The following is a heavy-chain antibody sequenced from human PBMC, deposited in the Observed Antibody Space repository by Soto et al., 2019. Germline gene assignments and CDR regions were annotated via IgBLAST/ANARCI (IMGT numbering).Heavy chain of an antibody. Sequence: QVQLQESGPGLVKPSQTLSLTCTVSGGSISSGGYYWSWIRQHPGKGLEWIGYIDYSGSTYYNPSLKSRVTISVDTSKNQFSLKLSSVTAADTAVYYCARGPTVTTTKGFDPWGQGTLVTVSS. D-gene: IGHD4-4*01. J-gene: IGHJ5*02. CDR2: IDYSGST. CDR3: ARGPTVTTTKGFDP. V-gene: IGHV4-31*03. CDR1: GGSISSGGYY.